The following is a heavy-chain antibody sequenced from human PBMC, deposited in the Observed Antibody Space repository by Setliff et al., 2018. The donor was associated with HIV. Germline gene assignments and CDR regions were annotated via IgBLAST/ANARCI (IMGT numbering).Heavy chain of an antibody. CDR3: ARGDGYRANDAYYDTGMDV. CDR2: IIPISGTA. V-gene: IGHV1-69*06. Sequence: SVKVSCKASGGTLSSYAISWVRQAPGQGLEWMGRIIPISGTANNAQRFQGRVTITADKSTSTAYMQLSSLRSEDTAVYYCARGDGYRANDAYYDTGMDVWGQGITVTVSS. CDR1: GGTLSSYA. J-gene: IGHJ6*02. D-gene: IGHD5-12*01.